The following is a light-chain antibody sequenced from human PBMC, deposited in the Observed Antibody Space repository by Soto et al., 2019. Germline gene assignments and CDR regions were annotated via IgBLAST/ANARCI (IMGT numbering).Light chain of an antibody. V-gene: IGKV3-20*01. CDR3: QQYGSSGT. CDR2: GAS. CDR1: LNVNNY. J-gene: IGKJ1*01. Sequence: VLTQSPATLSLSPGERATLSFRASLNVNNYLAWYQQKPGQAPRLLIYGASNRATGIPDRFSGSGSGTDFTLTISRLEPEDFAVYYCQQYGSSGTFGQGTNVDIK.